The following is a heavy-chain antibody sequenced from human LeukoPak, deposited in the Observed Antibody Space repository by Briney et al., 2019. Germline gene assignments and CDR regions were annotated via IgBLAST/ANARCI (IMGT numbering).Heavy chain of an antibody. Sequence: PSETLSLTCTVSGGSISSSSYYWGWIRQPPGKGLEWIGSIYYSGSTYYNPSLKSRVTISVDTSKNQFSLKLSSVTAADTAVYYCARDGARIAAAPNRAFDIWGQGTMVTVSS. CDR3: ARDGARIAAAPNRAFDI. D-gene: IGHD6-13*01. CDR2: IYYSGST. CDR1: GGSISSSSYY. V-gene: IGHV4-39*07. J-gene: IGHJ3*02.